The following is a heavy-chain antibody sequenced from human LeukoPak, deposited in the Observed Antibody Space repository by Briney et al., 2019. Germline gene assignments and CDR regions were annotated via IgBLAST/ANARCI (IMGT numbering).Heavy chain of an antibody. D-gene: IGHD2-21*02. CDR1: GFTFSSCA. V-gene: IGHV3-23*01. J-gene: IGHJ4*02. Sequence: GGSLRLSCAASGFTFSSCAMSWVRQAPGKGLEWVSAISGSGGSTYYADSVKGRFTISRDNSKNTLYLQMNSLRAEDTAVYYCAKVVVVTARRGTYYFDYWGQGTLVTVSS. CDR2: ISGSGGST. CDR3: AKVVVVTARRGTYYFDY.